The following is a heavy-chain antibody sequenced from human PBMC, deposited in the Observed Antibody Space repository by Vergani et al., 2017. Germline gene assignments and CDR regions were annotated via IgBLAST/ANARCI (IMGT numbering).Heavy chain of an antibody. V-gene: IGHV1-2*02. Sequence: QVQLVQSGAEVKKPGASVKVSCKASGYTFTGYYMHWVRQAPGQGLEWMGWINPNSGGTNYAQKFQGRVTMTRDPPISTAYIELSRLRSDDTAVDYCATIGYSSGGSCDVDVDYWGQGTLVTVSS. CDR2: INPNSGGT. D-gene: IGHD2-15*01. CDR1: GYTFTGYY. CDR3: ATIGYSSGGSCDVDVDY. J-gene: IGHJ4*02.